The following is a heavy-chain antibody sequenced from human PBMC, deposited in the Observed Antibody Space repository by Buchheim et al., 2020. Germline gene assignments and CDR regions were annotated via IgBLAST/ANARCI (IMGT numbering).Heavy chain of an antibody. D-gene: IGHD3-22*01. CDR3: ARAITMSP. Sequence: QVQLQESGPGLVKPSGTLSLTRTVSGASISSNNWWSWVRQPPGKGLEWIGEVYYSGSTNYNPSLKSRLTISVDVSNNEFSLKLNSVTAADTGVYYCARAITMSPWGQGTL. V-gene: IGHV4-4*02. CDR1: GASISSNNW. CDR2: VYYSGST. J-gene: IGHJ5*02.